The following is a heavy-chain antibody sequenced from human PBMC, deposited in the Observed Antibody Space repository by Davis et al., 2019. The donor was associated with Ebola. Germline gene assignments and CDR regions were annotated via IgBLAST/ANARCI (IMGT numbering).Heavy chain of an antibody. CDR1: GYTFTSYG. J-gene: IGHJ4*02. V-gene: IGHV1-2*06. CDR2: INPNSGGT. D-gene: IGHD2-15*01. CDR3: ARGLQGGVVVVAASYFDY. Sequence: AASVKVSCKASGYTFTSYGISWVRQAPGQGLEWMGRINPNSGGTNYAQKFQGRVTMTRDTSISTAYMELSRLRSDDTAVYYCARGLQGGVVVVAASYFDYWGRGTLVTVSS.